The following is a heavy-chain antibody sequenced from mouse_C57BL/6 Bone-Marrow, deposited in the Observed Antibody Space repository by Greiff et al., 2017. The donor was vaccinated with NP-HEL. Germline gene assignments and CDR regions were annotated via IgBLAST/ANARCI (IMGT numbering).Heavy chain of an antibody. CDR3: ARGGWLLYYFDY. D-gene: IGHD2-3*01. CDR1: GYSITSGYY. Sequence: VQLQQSGPGLVKPSQSLSLTCSVTGYSITSGYYWNWIRQFPGNKLEWMGYISYDGSNNYNPSLKNRISITRDTSKNQFFLKLNSVTTEDTATYYCARGGWLLYYFDYWGQGTTLTVSS. J-gene: IGHJ2*01. V-gene: IGHV3-6*01. CDR2: ISYDGSN.